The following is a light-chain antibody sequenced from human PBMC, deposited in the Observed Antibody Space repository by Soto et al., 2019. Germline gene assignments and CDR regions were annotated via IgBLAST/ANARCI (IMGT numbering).Light chain of an antibody. CDR1: ESVSSN. CDR3: QQRSNWIT. V-gene: IGKV3-11*01. CDR2: GAS. J-gene: IGKJ5*01. Sequence: ENVLTQSPDTLSVSTGERATLSCRASESVSSNLAWYQQRPGQAPRLVIYGASTRATGIPARFSGSGSGTDFTLTISSLEPEDFAVYYCQQRSNWITFGQGTRLEIK.